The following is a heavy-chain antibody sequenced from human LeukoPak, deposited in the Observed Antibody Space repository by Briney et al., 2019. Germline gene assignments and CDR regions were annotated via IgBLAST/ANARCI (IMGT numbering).Heavy chain of an antibody. Sequence: PSETLSLTCTVSGDSISSYYWSWIRQPPGKGLDWIGYISYSGSTSYNPSLKSRVTISVDTSKNQFSLKLSSVTAADTAVYYCARGRGIAGRWGQGTLVTVSS. J-gene: IGHJ4*02. V-gene: IGHV4-59*12. CDR2: ISYSGST. CDR3: ARGRGIAGR. D-gene: IGHD6-13*01. CDR1: GDSISSYY.